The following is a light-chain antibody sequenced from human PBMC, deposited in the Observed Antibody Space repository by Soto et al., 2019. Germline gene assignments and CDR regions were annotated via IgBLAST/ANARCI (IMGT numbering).Light chain of an antibody. V-gene: IGKV3-20*01. CDR2: GAS. CDR1: QSVSSSY. J-gene: IGKJ1*01. CDR3: QQYGSSSLWT. Sequence: EIVLTQSPGTLSLSPGERATLSCRASQSVSSSYLAWYQQKPGQAPRLLIYGASSRATGIPDRFSGSGFGTDFTLTISRLEPEDFAVYYCQQYGSSSLWTFGQGTKV.